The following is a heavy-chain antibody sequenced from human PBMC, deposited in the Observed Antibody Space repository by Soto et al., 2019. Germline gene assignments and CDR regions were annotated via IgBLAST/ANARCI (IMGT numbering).Heavy chain of an antibody. Sequence: PSETLSLTCAVSGGSISSSNWWSWVRQPPGKGLEWIGEIYHSGSTNYNPSLKSRVTISVDKSKNQFSLKLSSVTAADTVVYYCARDPYRTVTTVYYYYYGMDVWGQGTTVTVS. CDR1: GGSISSSNW. D-gene: IGHD4-17*01. CDR2: IYHSGST. J-gene: IGHJ6*02. CDR3: ARDPYRTVTTVYYYYYGMDV. V-gene: IGHV4-4*02.